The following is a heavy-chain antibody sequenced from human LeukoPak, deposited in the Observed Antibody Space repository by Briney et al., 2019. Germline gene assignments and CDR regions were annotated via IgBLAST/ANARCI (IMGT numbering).Heavy chain of an antibody. J-gene: IGHJ4*02. Sequence: SETLSLTCTVSGGSISSSSYYWGWIRQPPGKGLEWIGSIYYSGSTYYNPSLKSRVTISVDTSKNQFSLKLSSVTAADTAVYYCARHDHLLPFDYWGRGTLVTVSS. V-gene: IGHV4-39*01. CDR3: ARHDHLLPFDY. CDR1: GGSISSSSYY. CDR2: IYYSGST. D-gene: IGHD2-15*01.